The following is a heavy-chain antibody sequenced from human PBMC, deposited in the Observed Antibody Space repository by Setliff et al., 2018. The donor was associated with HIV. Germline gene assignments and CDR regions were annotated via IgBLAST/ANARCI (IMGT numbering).Heavy chain of an antibody. CDR3: ARLRITMIMMLNYFDY. J-gene: IGHJ4*02. CDR2: ISSSGNT. Sequence: LSLTCTVSGGSISSTSYYWGWIRQPPGTGLEWIGSISSSGNTYYNPSLKSRVTTSVDTSKNQFSLRLTSVTAADTAVYFCARLRITMIMMLNYFDYWGQGTLVTVSS. D-gene: IGHD3-22*01. CDR1: GGSISSTSYY. V-gene: IGHV4-39*01.